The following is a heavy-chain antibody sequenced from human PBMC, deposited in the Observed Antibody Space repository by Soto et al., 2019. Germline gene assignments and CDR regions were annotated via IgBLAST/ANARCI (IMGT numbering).Heavy chain of an antibody. CDR3: ARDRGSSALWYYYGMDV. J-gene: IGHJ6*02. Sequence: ASVKVSCKASGYTFTGYYMHWVRQAPGQGLEWMGWISAYNGNTNYAQKLQGRVTMTTDTSTSTAYMELRSLRSDDTAVYYCARDRGSSALWYYYGMDVWGQGTTVTVSS. CDR1: GYTFTGYY. CDR2: ISAYNGNT. D-gene: IGHD6-6*01. V-gene: IGHV1-18*04.